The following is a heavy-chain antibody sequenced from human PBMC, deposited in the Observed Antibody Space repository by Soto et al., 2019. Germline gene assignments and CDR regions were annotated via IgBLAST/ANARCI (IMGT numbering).Heavy chain of an antibody. CDR3: ARRETSYGLEDYYGMDV. D-gene: IGHD5-18*01. CDR2: IIPIIGTA. V-gene: IGHV1-69*12. J-gene: IGHJ6*02. Sequence: QVQLVQSGAEVKKPGSSVKVSCKASGGTFSSYAISWVRQAPGQGLEWMGGIIPIIGTANYAQKFQGRVTITADESTRTAYMEMSSLRSEDTAVYYCARRETSYGLEDYYGMDVWCQGTTVTVSS. CDR1: GGTFSSYA.